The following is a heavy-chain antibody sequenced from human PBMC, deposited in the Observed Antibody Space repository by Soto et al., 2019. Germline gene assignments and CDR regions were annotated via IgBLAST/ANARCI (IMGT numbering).Heavy chain of an antibody. CDR3: AKAQGYSSSPIVGMDV. V-gene: IGHV4-4*02. Sequence: PSHTLSLTCAVSGGSISSSNWWSWVRQPPGKGLEWIGEIYHSGSTNYNPSLKSRVTISVDKSKNQFSLKLSSVTAADTAVYYCAKAQGYSSSPIVGMDVWGKGTTVTVSA. CDR2: IYHSGST. J-gene: IGHJ6*04. CDR1: GGSISSSNW. D-gene: IGHD6-6*01.